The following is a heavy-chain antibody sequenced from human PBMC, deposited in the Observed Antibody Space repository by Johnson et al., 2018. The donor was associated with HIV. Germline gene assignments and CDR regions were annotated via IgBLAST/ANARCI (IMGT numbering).Heavy chain of an antibody. D-gene: IGHD6-13*01. V-gene: IGHV3-30*03. Sequence: QVQLVESGGGLVQPGGSLKLSCAASGFTVSSNYMSWVRQAPGTGLEWVAFISYDGSNKYYADSVKGRFTISRDNSKNTLYLQMNSLKVEDTAVYYCARDKGSWFDDAFDIWGQGTMVTVSS. CDR3: ARDKGSWFDDAFDI. J-gene: IGHJ3*02. CDR2: ISYDGSNK. CDR1: GFTVSSNY.